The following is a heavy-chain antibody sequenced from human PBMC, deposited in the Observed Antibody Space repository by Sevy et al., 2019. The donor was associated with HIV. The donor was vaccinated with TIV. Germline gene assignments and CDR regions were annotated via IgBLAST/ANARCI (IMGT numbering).Heavy chain of an antibody. V-gene: IGHV3-49*03. Sequence: GGSLRLSCIGSGFTFGDYGVSWFRQAPGKGLEWVGFMSSKTYGGKIEYAASVKGRFTMSRDDSKSMAYLQMNSLKVEDTAVYYCSRALGWYGDYFTPWGQGTLVTVSS. J-gene: IGHJ4*02. D-gene: IGHD4-17*01. CDR1: GFTFGDYG. CDR2: MSSKTYGGKI. CDR3: SRALGWYGDYFTP.